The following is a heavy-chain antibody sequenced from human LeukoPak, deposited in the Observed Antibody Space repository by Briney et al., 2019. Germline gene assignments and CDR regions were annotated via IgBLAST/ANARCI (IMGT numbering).Heavy chain of an antibody. CDR1: GGTFSSYA. Sequence: ASVKVSCKASGGTFSSYAISWVRQAPGQGLEWMGGIIPIFGTANYAQKFQGRVTITADESTSTAYMELSSLRSEDTAVYYCARPSGYSSGWENWFDPWGQGTLVTVSS. D-gene: IGHD6-19*01. V-gene: IGHV1-69*13. CDR2: IIPIFGTA. CDR3: ARPSGYSSGWENWFDP. J-gene: IGHJ5*02.